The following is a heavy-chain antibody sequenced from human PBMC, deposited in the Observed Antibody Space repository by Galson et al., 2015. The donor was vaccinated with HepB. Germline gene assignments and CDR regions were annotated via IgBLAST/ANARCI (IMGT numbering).Heavy chain of an antibody. CDR1: GFTFSSYA. CDR2: ISYDGRNK. CDR3: ARESGSSSDFDY. J-gene: IGHJ4*02. D-gene: IGHD6-6*01. Sequence: SLRLSCAASGFTFSSYAMHWVRQAPGKGLEWVAVISYDGRNKYYADSVKGRFTISRDNSKNTLYLQMNSLRAEDTAVYYCARESGSSSDFDYWGQGTLVTVSS. V-gene: IGHV3-30*04.